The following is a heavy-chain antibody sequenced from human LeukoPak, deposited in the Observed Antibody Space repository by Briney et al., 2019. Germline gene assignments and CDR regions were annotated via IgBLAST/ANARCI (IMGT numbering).Heavy chain of an antibody. D-gene: IGHD3-9*01. CDR1: GYTFTGYY. Sequence: ASVKVSCKASGYTFTGYYMHWVRQAPGQGLEWMGWINPNSGGTNYAQKFQGWVTMTRDTSTSTAYMELRSLRSDDTAIYYCAREESGNILTTPTFDYWGQGTLVTVSS. V-gene: IGHV1-2*04. CDR2: INPNSGGT. J-gene: IGHJ4*02. CDR3: AREESGNILTTPTFDY.